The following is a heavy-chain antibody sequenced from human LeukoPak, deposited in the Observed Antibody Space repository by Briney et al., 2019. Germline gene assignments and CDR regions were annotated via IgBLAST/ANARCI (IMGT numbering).Heavy chain of an antibody. CDR3: ATHYDYVWGSYRYDY. CDR1: GYTFTSYD. Sequence: GASVKVSCKASGYTFTSYDINWVRQANGQGLEWMGWMNPNSGNTGYAQKFQGRVTMTRNTSISTAYMELSSLRSEDTAVYYCATHYDYVWGSYRYDYWGQGTLVTVSS. V-gene: IGHV1-8*01. D-gene: IGHD3-16*02. CDR2: MNPNSGNT. J-gene: IGHJ4*02.